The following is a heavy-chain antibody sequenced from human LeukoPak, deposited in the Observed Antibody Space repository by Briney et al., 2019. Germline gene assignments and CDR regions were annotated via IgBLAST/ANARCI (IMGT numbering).Heavy chain of an antibody. Sequence: GASVKVSCKASGYTFTSYGISWVRQAPGQGLEWMGWISAYNGNTSYAQKLQGRVTMTTDTSTSTAYMELRSLRSDDTAVYYCARGVTMVRGVIIPSDYWGQGTLVTVSS. CDR2: ISAYNGNT. CDR1: GYTFTSYG. V-gene: IGHV1-18*01. D-gene: IGHD3-10*01. J-gene: IGHJ4*02. CDR3: ARGVTMVRGVIIPSDY.